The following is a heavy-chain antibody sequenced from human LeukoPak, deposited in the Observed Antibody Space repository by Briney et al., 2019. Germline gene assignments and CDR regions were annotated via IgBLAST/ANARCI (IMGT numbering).Heavy chain of an antibody. D-gene: IGHD3-22*01. CDR1: GYTFTGYY. V-gene: IGHV1-69*06. Sequence: ASVKVSCKASGYTFTGYYMHWVRQAPGQGLEWMGGIIPIFGTANYAQKFQGRVTITADKSTSTAYMELSSLRSEDTAVYYCARGDYYDSSGYLPLDYWGQGTLVTVSS. CDR2: IIPIFGTA. J-gene: IGHJ4*02. CDR3: ARGDYYDSSGYLPLDY.